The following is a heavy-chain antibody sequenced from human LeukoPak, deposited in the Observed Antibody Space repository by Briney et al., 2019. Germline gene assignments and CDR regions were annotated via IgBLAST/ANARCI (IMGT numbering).Heavy chain of an antibody. CDR3: ARGGYSYGSSQPYYFDY. V-gene: IGHV4-59*01. D-gene: IGHD5-18*01. CDR2: IYYSGST. J-gene: IGHJ4*02. CDR1: GGSISSYY. Sequence: SETLSLTCTVSGGSISSYYWSWLRQPPGKGLEWIGYIYYSGSTNYNPSLKSRVTISVDTSKNQFSLKLSSVTAADTAVYYCARGGYSYGSSQPYYFDYWGQGTLVTVSS.